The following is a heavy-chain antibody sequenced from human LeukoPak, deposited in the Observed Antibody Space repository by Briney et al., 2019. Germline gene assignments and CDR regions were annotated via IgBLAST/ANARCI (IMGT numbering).Heavy chain of an antibody. D-gene: IGHD4-17*01. CDR3: AKDPGHYGDYGHFDH. CDR1: GFTFSNYA. V-gene: IGHV3-23*01. J-gene: IGHJ4*02. Sequence: GGSLRLSCAASGFTFSNYAMSWVRQAPGKGLEWVSSISGSGGSTYYADSVKGRFIISRDNSKNTLYLQMNSLRAEDTAVYYCAKDPGHYGDYGHFDHWGQGTLVTVSS. CDR2: ISGSGGST.